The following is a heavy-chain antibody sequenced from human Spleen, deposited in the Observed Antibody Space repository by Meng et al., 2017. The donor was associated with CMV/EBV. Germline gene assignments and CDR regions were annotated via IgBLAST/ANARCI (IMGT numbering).Heavy chain of an antibody. CDR3: ARTYSRNWAFDF. CDR1: GGPISSTY. J-gene: IGHJ4*02. V-gene: IGHV4-59*01. CDR2: VFDSGST. Sequence: GSLRLSCTVSGGPISSTYWSWIRQSPGKGLDWIGHVFDSGSTNYNPALKSRATISGDTSKNQFSLRLRSVTAADTAVYYCARTYSRNWAFDFWGQGTLVTVSS. D-gene: IGHD6-13*01.